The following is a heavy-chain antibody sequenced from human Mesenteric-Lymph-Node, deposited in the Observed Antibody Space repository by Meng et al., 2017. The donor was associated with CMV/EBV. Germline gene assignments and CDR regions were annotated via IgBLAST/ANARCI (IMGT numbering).Heavy chain of an antibody. CDR3: ACACYPSGGYYGV. CDR1: AFSPCTSRVG. CDR2: IYCDDNT. V-gene: IGHV2-5*02. Sequence: FSAFSPCTSRVGLGWLQPPPERAVWWLALIYCDDNTRYCPSLQGRLTVTRDTSKNQVVLTLTNLDPVDTAIYYCACACYPSGGYYGVWGQGTLVTVSS. J-gene: IGHJ4*02. D-gene: IGHD3-10*01.